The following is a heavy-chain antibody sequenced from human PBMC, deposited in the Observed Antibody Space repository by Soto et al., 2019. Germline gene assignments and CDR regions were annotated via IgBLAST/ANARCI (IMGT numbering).Heavy chain of an antibody. CDR1: GFIFSNAW. D-gene: IGHD3-10*01. CDR3: ARANDYYGSGSFLVFFVD. J-gene: IGHJ4*02. CDR2: ISSSSSYI. Sequence: GGSLRLSCAASGFIFSNAWINWVRQAPGKGLEWVSSISSSSSYIYYADSVKGRFTISRDNAKNSLYLQMNSLRAEDTAVYYCARANDYYGSGSFLVFFVDWGQGTLVTVSS. V-gene: IGHV3-21*01.